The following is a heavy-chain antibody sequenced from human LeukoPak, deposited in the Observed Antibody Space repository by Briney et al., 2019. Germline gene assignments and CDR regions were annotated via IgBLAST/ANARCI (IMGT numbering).Heavy chain of an antibody. J-gene: IGHJ6*03. Sequence: ASVKVSCKASGYTFTSYGISWVRQAPGQGLAWMGWISAYNGNTNYAQKLQGRVTMTTDTSTSTAYMELRSLRSDDTAVYYCARGPRPYGSGSYAYYYYYYMDVWGKGTTVTVSS. CDR2: ISAYNGNT. CDR1: GYTFTSYG. D-gene: IGHD3-10*01. CDR3: ARGPRPYGSGSYAYYYYYYMDV. V-gene: IGHV1-18*01.